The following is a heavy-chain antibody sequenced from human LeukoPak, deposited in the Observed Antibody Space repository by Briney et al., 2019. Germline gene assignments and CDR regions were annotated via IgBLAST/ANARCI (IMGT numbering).Heavy chain of an antibody. D-gene: IGHD2-2*01. CDR3: AKGPRCSSTSCYSMGAFDF. J-gene: IGHJ3*01. CDR2: ISGSGNST. Sequence: GGSLRLSCAASGFTFSSYAMSWVRQAPGKGLEWVSAISGSGNSTYYADSVKGRFTISRDNSKNTLYLQMNSLRGEDTAVYYCAKGPRCSSTSCYSMGAFDFWGQGTMVTVPS. V-gene: IGHV3-23*01. CDR1: GFTFSSYA.